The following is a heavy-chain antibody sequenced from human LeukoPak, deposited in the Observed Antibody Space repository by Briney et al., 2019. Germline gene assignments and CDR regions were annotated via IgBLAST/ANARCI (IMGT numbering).Heavy chain of an antibody. CDR3: TYYYDSSGSHPTRNFDY. V-gene: IGHV3-15*01. CDR1: GFTFSNAW. D-gene: IGHD3-22*01. Sequence: GGSLRLSCAASGFTFSNAWMSWVRQAPGKGLEWVGRIKSKTAGGTTDFAAPVKGRFTISRDDSKNTLHLEMNSLKTEDTAVYYCTYYYDSSGSHPTRNFDYWGQGTLVTVSS. J-gene: IGHJ4*02. CDR2: IKSKTAGGTT.